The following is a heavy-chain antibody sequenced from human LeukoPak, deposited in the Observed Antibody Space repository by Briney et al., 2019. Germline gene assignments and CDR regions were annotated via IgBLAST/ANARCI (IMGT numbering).Heavy chain of an antibody. CDR1: GYTFRSYA. J-gene: IGHJ3*02. V-gene: IGHV3-23*01. CDR3: AKGYADYGADAFDI. Sequence: GGSLRLSCVPSGYTFRSYAMSWVRQAPGKGLEWVSTSRGSGGITYYADSVKGRFTISRDHSRNTLYLQMDGLRVEDTAVYYCAKGYADYGADAFDIWGQGTMVAVSS. D-gene: IGHD4-17*01. CDR2: SRGSGGIT.